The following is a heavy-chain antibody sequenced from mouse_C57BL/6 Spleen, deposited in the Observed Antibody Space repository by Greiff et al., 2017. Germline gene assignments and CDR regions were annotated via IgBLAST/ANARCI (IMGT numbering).Heavy chain of an antibody. D-gene: IGHD2-4*01. CDR3: ARARDYDENFDY. CDR1: GYTFTSYW. Sequence: QVQLQQPGAELVKPGASVKLSCKASGYTFTSYWMHWVKQRPGQGLEWIGMIHPTSGSTNYNEKFKSKATLTVDKSSSTAYMQLSSLTSEDSAVYYCARARDYDENFDYWGQGTTLTVSS. CDR2: IHPTSGST. J-gene: IGHJ2*01. V-gene: IGHV1-64*01.